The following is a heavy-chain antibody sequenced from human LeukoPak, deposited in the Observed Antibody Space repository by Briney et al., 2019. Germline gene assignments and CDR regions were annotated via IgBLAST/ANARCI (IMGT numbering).Heavy chain of an antibody. CDR2: INTYNGNT. CDR3: ARQAGGYSSGWYQFHFDY. D-gene: IGHD6-19*01. V-gene: IGHV1-18*04. Sequence: GASVKVSCKASSYIFTTYGISWVRQAPGQGLEWLGWINTYNGNTNYAQKLQGRVTMTTDTSTSTAYMALRSLRSDDRAVYYCARQAGGYSSGWYQFHFDYWGQGTLVTVSS. CDR1: SYIFTTYG. J-gene: IGHJ4*02.